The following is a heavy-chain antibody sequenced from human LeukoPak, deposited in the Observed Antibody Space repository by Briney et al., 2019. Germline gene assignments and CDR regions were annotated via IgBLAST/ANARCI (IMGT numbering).Heavy chain of an antibody. Sequence: SETLSLTCAVYGGSFSGYYWSWIRQPPGKGLEWIGEINHSGSTNYNPSLKSRVTISVDTSKNQFSPKLSSVTAADTAVYYCARGRRGYYPFYPTSYFDYWGQGTLSPSPQ. J-gene: IGHJ4*02. V-gene: IGHV4-34*01. CDR1: GGSFSGYY. CDR3: ARGRRGYYPFYPTSYFDY. D-gene: IGHD3-22*01. CDR2: INHSGST.